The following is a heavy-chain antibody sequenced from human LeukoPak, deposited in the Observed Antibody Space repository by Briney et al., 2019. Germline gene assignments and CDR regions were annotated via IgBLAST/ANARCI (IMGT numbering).Heavy chain of an antibody. CDR1: GVTFSDYY. CDR2: INWNGGST. Sequence: GGSLRLSCAASGVTFSDYYMSWIRQAPGKGLEWVSGINWNGGSTGYVDSVKGRFTIYRDNAKNFLYLQMNSLRVEDTALYYCARDGYGYSYDYWGQGTLVTVSS. CDR3: ARDGYGYSYDY. J-gene: IGHJ4*02. D-gene: IGHD5-18*01. V-gene: IGHV3-20*04.